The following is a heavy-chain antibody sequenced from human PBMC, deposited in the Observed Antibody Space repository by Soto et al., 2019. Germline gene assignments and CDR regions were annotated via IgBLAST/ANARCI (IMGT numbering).Heavy chain of an antibody. J-gene: IGHJ4*02. V-gene: IGHV1-2*02. CDR1: GYTFTNY. CDR2: MNPNDGDT. Sequence: QAQLVQAGAEAKRPGTSVKVSCKVDGYTFTNYFHWIRPAPGQGREWMGWMNPNDGDTEYARKFQGRVTLTRDTSIPRAYMELSSLTSDDTAVYYCARENWGYVDWGQGTLVTVSS. D-gene: IGHD5-12*01. CDR3: ARENWGYVD.